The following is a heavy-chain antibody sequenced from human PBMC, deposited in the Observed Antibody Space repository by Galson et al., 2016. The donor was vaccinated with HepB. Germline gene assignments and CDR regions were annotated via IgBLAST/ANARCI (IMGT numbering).Heavy chain of an antibody. CDR2: ISTHSGNT. V-gene: IGHV1-18*01. D-gene: IGHD2/OR15-2a*01. CDR3: ARDVQYRFDS. CDR1: GYTFTTSG. Sequence: SVKVSCKASGYTFTTSGISWVRQAPGQGLEWMGWISTHSGNTQYAQKFQGGLTLTTDSSTTTAYMELRSLRFDDTALCYCARDVQYRFDSWGQGTLVTVSS. J-gene: IGHJ4*02.